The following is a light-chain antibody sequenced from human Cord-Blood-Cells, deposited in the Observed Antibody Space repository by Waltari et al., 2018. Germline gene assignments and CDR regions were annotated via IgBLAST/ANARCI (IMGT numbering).Light chain of an antibody. J-gene: IGLJ3*02. Sequence: QSALTQPASESRSPGPSITFHCPGSRRDVGSYNLVSWYQQHPGKAPKLMIYEGSKRPSGVSNRFSGSKSGNTASLTISGLQAEDEADYYCCSYAGSSTWVFGGGTKLTVL. CDR2: EGS. CDR3: CSYAGSSTWV. CDR1: RRDVGSYNL. V-gene: IGLV2-23*01.